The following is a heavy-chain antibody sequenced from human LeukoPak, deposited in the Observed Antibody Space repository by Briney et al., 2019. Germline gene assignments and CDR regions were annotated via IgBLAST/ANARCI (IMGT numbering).Heavy chain of an antibody. Sequence: PGGSLGLSCAAPGLAFSAYKMHWVRQAPRKGLVWVSRISTDGYTTDYADFVQGRFTASRDNTKNTWSLEMNSLRAEDTAVYYCVVGGSPGYWGQGTLVTVSS. V-gene: IGHV3-74*01. CDR1: GLAFSAYK. J-gene: IGHJ4*02. CDR2: ISTDGYTT. CDR3: VVGGSPGY. D-gene: IGHD2-15*01.